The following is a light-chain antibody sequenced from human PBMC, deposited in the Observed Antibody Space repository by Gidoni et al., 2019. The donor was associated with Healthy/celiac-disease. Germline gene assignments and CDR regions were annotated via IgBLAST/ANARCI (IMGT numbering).Light chain of an antibody. V-gene: IGKV3-15*01. CDR1: QSVSSN. Sequence: EIVMTQSPATLSVSPGERATLSCRASQSVSSNLAWYQHKPGQTPRVLIYGASTRATGIPARFSGSGSGTEFTLTISSLQSEDFAVYYCQQYNNWPGTFXPXTKVDIK. CDR2: GAS. J-gene: IGKJ3*01. CDR3: QQYNNWPGT.